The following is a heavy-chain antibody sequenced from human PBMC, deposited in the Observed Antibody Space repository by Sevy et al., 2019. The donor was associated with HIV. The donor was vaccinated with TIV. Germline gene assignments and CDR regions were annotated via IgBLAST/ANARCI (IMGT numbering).Heavy chain of an antibody. CDR3: ASDRYCSYTDCYNRFDP. D-gene: IGHD3-3*01. V-gene: IGHV3-33*01. CDR1: GFMFRTFG. J-gene: IGHJ5*02. CDR2: ITFDGISD. Sequence: GGSLRLSCAASGFMFRTFGMHWVRQAPGKGLEWVAFITFDGISDYYADSVKGRFTISRDNSKSVLYLEMGSMRADDTAVYYCASDRYCSYTDCYNRFDPWGQGTLVTVSS.